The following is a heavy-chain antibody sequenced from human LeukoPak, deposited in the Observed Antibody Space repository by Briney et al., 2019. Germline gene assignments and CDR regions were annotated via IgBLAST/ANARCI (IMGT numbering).Heavy chain of an antibody. CDR1: GGSISSSSYY. CDR3: ARRSAYKEEYYFDY. J-gene: IGHJ4*02. D-gene: IGHD1-14*01. CDR2: IYYSGST. Sequence: SETLSLTCTVSGGSISSSSYYWGWSRQPPGKGVEWIGSIYYSGSTYDNPSLKSRVTISVDTSKNQFSLKLSSVTAADTAVYYCARRSAYKEEYYFDYWGQGTLVTVSS. V-gene: IGHV4-39*01.